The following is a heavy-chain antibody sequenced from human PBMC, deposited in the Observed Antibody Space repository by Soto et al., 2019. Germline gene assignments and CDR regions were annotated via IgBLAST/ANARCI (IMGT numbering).Heavy chain of an antibody. D-gene: IGHD2-2*01. J-gene: IGHJ4*02. CDR1: GGSISSGGYY. Sequence: QVQLQESGPGLVKPSQTLSLTCTVSGGSISSGGYYWSWIRQHPGKGLEWIGYIYYSGSTYYNPSRKSLLTFSVETSMIPFSLKLSSLTAADTAVYYCARSSTSATYFDYWGPGTLVTVSS. V-gene: IGHV4-31*01. CDR2: IYYSGST. CDR3: ARSSTSATYFDY.